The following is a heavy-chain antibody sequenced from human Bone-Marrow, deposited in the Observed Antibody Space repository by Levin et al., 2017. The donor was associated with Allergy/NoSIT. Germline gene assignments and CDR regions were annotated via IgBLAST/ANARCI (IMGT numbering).Heavy chain of an antibody. CDR1: GFTFNAHA. CDR2: VSYDGSNK. V-gene: IGHV3-30*04. CDR3: ARDGAPYYDSRNSFDP. D-gene: IGHD3-22*01. Sequence: GGSLRLSCAASGFTFNAHAMHWVRQAPGKGLEWVAIVSYDGSNKDYGDSVKGRFSISRDNSKNTIYLQMNSLSAEDTAVYYCARDGAPYYDSRNSFDPWGQGTLVIVSS. J-gene: IGHJ5*02.